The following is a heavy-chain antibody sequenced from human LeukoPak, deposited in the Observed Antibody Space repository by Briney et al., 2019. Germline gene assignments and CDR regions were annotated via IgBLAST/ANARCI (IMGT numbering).Heavy chain of an antibody. Sequence: GGSLRLSCAASGFTFSSYGMHWVRQAPGKGLDWVTFIRYDGSNKYYAASVKGRFTISRDNSKNTLYLQMNSLRAEDTAVYYCAKDEMIFGVIIRSRAPDYWGQGTLVTVSS. CDR3: AKDEMIFGVIIRSRAPDY. CDR2: IRYDGSNK. D-gene: IGHD3-3*01. J-gene: IGHJ4*02. V-gene: IGHV3-30*02. CDR1: GFTFSSYG.